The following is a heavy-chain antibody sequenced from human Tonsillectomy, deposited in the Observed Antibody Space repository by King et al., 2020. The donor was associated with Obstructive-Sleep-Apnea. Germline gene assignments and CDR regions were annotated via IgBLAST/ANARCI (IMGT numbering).Heavy chain of an antibody. CDR2: ISSSRSYI. J-gene: IGHJ4*02. D-gene: IGHD5-24*01. CDR3: ARDGVEMATIPFFDY. CDR1: GFTFSSYS. V-gene: IGHV3-21*01. Sequence: VQLVESGGGLVKPGGSLRLSCAASGFTFSSYSMNWVRQAPGKGLEWVSSISSSRSYIYYADSMKGRCTISRDNAKNSLYLQMNSLRPEETAVYYCARDGVEMATIPFFDYWGQGTLVTVSS.